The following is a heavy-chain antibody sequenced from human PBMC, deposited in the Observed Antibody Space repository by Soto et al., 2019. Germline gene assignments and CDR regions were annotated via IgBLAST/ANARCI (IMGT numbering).Heavy chain of an antibody. CDR2: ISYDGTYK. CDR1: GFTFNNFA. Sequence: PGWSLSLACAASGFTFNNFAMHWVRQAPGKGLEWVAFISYDGTYKYYADSVRGRFTVYRDNSKSTLFLQMNSLKFEDTAVYVCANEVDVAFSSLQYGMDVWGQGTTVTVSS. D-gene: IGHD5-12*01. CDR3: ANEVDVAFSSLQYGMDV. V-gene: IGHV3-30*14. J-gene: IGHJ6*02.